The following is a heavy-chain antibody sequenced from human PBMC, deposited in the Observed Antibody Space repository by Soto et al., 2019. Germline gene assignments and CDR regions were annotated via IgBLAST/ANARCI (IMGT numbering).Heavy chain of an antibody. CDR3: ERTRITMVRGGSDYYYGMDV. D-gene: IGHD3-10*01. CDR1: GDAISRGGYS. J-gene: IGHJ6*02. V-gene: IGHV4-31*03. CDR2: IYDSGST. Sequence: PSETLSLTCTVSGDAISRGGYSWSWIRQHPGKGLEWIGYIYDSGSTYYNPSLQSRVTISLDTSKNQFSLKLSSVTAADTAVYYCERTRITMVRGGSDYYYGMDVWGQGTTVT.